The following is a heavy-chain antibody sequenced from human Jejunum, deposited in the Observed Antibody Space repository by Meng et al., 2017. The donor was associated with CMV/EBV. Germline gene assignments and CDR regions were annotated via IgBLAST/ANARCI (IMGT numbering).Heavy chain of an antibody. J-gene: IGHJ4*02. CDR2: LTSDGRSV. Sequence: GFTFSTSWMHWVRQVPGKGLVWVSRLTSDGRSVYADSVKGRFTISRDDATGTLYLQMNSLRAEDTAVYYCARDHLGIAVAGIFDYWGQGTLVTVS. V-gene: IGHV3-74*01. CDR3: ARDHLGIAVAGIFDY. D-gene: IGHD6-19*01. CDR1: GFTFSTSW.